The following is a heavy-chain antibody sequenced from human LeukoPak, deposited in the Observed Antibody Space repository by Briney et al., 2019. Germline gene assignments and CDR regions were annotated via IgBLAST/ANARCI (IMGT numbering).Heavy chain of an antibody. CDR3: AKGFQYSLDH. CDR2: IWYDGSNK. V-gene: IGHV3-33*06. Sequence: PGRSLRLSCAASGFTFSNNALHWVRQAPGKGLEWVAVIWYDGSNKYYADSVKGRFTISRDNSKNTLYLQMNSLRAEDTAVYYCAKGFQYSLDHWGQGTLVTVSS. J-gene: IGHJ4*02. CDR1: GFTFSNNA. D-gene: IGHD2-15*01.